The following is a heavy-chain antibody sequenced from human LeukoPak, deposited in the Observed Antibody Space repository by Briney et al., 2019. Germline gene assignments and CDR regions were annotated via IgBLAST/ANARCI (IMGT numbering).Heavy chain of an antibody. CDR2: MSSVT. V-gene: IGHV3-23*01. J-gene: IGHJ4*02. D-gene: IGHD3-10*01. CDR1: GFTFSNFA. Sequence: PGGSLRLSCAASGFTFSNFAMSWVRQAPGKGLEWVSAMSSVTYYADSVKGRFTISRDDSKNTVYLQMNSLRAEDTAVYSCAKYSSGTYYRGLDQWGQGTLVTVSS. CDR3: AKYSSGTYYRGLDQ.